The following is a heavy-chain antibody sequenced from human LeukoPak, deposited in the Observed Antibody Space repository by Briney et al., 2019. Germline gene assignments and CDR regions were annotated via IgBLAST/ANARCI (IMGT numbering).Heavy chain of an antibody. CDR2: IWYDGSNK. J-gene: IGHJ4*02. Sequence: PGGSLRLSCAASGFTFSSYGMHWVRQAPGKGLEWVAVIWYDGSNKYYADSVKGRFTISRDNSKNTLYPQMNSLRAEDTAVYYCAKAPFSSQFNYFDYWGQGTLVTVSS. V-gene: IGHV3-33*06. CDR3: AKAPFSSQFNYFDY. CDR1: GFTFSSYG. D-gene: IGHD5-24*01.